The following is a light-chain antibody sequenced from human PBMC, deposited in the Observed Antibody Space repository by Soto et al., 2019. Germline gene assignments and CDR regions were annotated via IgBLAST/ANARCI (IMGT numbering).Light chain of an antibody. CDR3: SSYTSSSPYV. J-gene: IGLJ1*01. Sequence: QSALTQPDSVSGSPGQSITISCTGTSSDVGGYNYVSWYQQHPGKAPKLMIYEVSNRPSGVSNRFSGSKSGNTASLTISGLQAEDDADYYCSSYTSSSPYVFGTGTKLTVL. CDR2: EVS. V-gene: IGLV2-14*01. CDR1: SSDVGGYNY.